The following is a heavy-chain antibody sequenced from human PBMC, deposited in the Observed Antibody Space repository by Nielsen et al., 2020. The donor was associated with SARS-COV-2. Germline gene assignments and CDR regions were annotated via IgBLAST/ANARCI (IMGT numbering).Heavy chain of an antibody. V-gene: IGHV1-3*01. Sequence: ASVKVSCKASGYTFTSYAMHWVRQAPGQRLEWMGWINAGNGNTKYSQKFQGRVTITRDTSASTAYMELSSLRSEDTAVYYCAREGAGGNGYSSGWPSHTTQSFHFDPWGQGTLVTVSS. CDR1: GYTFTSYA. J-gene: IGHJ5*02. D-gene: IGHD6-19*01. CDR3: AREGAGGNGYSSGWPSHTTQSFHFDP. CDR2: INAGNGNT.